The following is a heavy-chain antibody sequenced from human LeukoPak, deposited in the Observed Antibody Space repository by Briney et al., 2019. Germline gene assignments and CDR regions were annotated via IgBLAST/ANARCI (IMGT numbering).Heavy chain of an antibody. J-gene: IGHJ4*02. V-gene: IGHV3-30*02. CDR1: GFTFSSYG. CDR3: AKLLPGDRTFDY. Sequence: GSLRLSCAASGFTFSSYGMHWVRQAPGKGLEWVAFIRYDGSNKYYADSVKGRFTISRDNSKNTLYLQMNSLRAEDTAVYYCAKLLPGDRTFDYWGQGTLVTVSS. D-gene: IGHD7-27*01. CDR2: IRYDGSNK.